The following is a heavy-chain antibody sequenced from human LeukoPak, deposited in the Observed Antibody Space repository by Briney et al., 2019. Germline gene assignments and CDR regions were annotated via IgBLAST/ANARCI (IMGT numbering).Heavy chain of an antibody. CDR1: GFTFSGSA. J-gene: IGHJ3*02. CDR3: TSLGDGYNYIDI. Sequence: GGSLRLSCAASGFTFSGSAMHWARQASGKGLEWVGRIRSKANSYATAYAASVKGRFTISRDDSKNTAYLQMNSLKTEDTAVYYCTSLGDGYNYIDIWGQGTMVTVSS. CDR2: IRSKANSYAT. V-gene: IGHV3-73*01. D-gene: IGHD5-24*01.